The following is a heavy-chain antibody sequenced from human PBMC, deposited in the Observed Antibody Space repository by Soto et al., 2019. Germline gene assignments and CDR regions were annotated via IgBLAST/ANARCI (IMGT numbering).Heavy chain of an antibody. V-gene: IGHV1-46*01. CDR3: ARDSSSITIFGVVITHFDY. CDR1: GYTFTSYY. CDR2: INPGGGST. Sequence: ASVKVSCKASGYTFTSYYMHWVRQAPGQGLEWMGIINPGGGSTSYAQKFQGRVTMTRDTSTSTVYMELSSLRSEDTAVYYCARDSSSITIFGVVITHFDYWGQGTLVTVS. J-gene: IGHJ4*02. D-gene: IGHD3-3*01.